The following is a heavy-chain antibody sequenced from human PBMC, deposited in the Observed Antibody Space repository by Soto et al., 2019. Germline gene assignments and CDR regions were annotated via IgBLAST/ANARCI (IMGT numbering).Heavy chain of an antibody. CDR2: INAGNGNT. Sequence: ASVKVSCKASGYTFPSAAMHWVRQAPGQRLEWMGWINAGNGNTKYSQKFQGRVTITRDTSASTAYMELSSLRSEDTAVYYCARYYYDSSGYLDYWGQGTLVTVSS. CDR1: GYTFPSAA. V-gene: IGHV1-3*01. CDR3: ARYYYDSSGYLDY. J-gene: IGHJ4*02. D-gene: IGHD3-22*01.